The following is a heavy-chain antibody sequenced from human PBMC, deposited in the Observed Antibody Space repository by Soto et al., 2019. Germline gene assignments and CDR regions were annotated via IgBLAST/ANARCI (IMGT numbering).Heavy chain of an antibody. CDR1: GYTFTSYG. V-gene: IGHV1-18*01. CDR2: ISAYNGNT. CDR3: ARDHPTYYYDSSGYYGFDY. J-gene: IGHJ4*02. Sequence: GASVKVSCKASGYTFTSYGISWVRQAPGQGLEWMGWISAYNGNTNYAQKIQGRVTMTTDTSTSTAYMELRSLRSDDTAVYYCARDHPTYYYDSSGYYGFDYWGQGTLVTVSS. D-gene: IGHD3-22*01.